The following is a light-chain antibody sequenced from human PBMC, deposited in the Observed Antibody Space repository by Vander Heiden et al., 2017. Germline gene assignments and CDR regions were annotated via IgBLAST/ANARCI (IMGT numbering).Light chain of an antibody. V-gene: IGKV1-39*01. CDR2: AAS. Sequence: IQMTQSPSSLSASVGDRVTITCRASQSISTYLNWYQQKPGKAPDLLIYAASSLQSGVPSRFSGTGSGTDFTLTISSLQPEDSATYYCQQTYGTPLTFGGGTKVEIK. CDR3: QQTYGTPLT. J-gene: IGKJ4*01. CDR1: QSISTY.